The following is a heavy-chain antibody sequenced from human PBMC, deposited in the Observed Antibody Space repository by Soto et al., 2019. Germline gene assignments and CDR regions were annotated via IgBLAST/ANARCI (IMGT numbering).Heavy chain of an antibody. Sequence: QVQLVQSGAEVKKPGASVKVSCKASGYTFTSYGISWVRQAPGQGLEWMGWISAYNGNTNYAQKLQGRVTMTTDTSTSTADMELRSLRSDDTAVYYCASFTGYSSSWYVDPYYYYGMDVWGQGTTVTVSS. J-gene: IGHJ6*02. V-gene: IGHV1-18*01. CDR3: ASFTGYSSSWYVDPYYYYGMDV. D-gene: IGHD6-13*01. CDR1: GYTFTSYG. CDR2: ISAYNGNT.